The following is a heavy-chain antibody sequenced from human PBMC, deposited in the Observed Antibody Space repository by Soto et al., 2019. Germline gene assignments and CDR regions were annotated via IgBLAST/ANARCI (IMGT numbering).Heavy chain of an antibody. CDR1: GFTFSGSA. V-gene: IGHV3-73*01. Sequence: GGSLRLSCAASGFTFSGSAMHWVRQASGKGLEWVGRIRSKANSYATAYAASVKGRFTTSRDDSKNTAYLQMNSLKTEDTAVYYCTRLSYCSGGSCTTPDYWGQGTLVTVSS. CDR2: IRSKANSYAT. CDR3: TRLSYCSGGSCTTPDY. J-gene: IGHJ4*02. D-gene: IGHD2-15*01.